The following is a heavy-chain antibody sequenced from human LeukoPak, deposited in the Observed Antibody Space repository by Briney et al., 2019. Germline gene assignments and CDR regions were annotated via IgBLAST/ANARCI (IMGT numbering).Heavy chain of an antibody. CDR1: GFTFTSYA. D-gene: IGHD3-3*01. J-gene: IGHJ4*02. CDR2: ISGSSGHT. V-gene: IGHV3-23*01. CDR3: ARVHRSEMEWLLYSDH. Sequence: GGSLRLSCAAYGFTFTSYAMSCVRQAPGKGLEWVSAISGSSGHTYYADSVKGRFTISRDNSKNMLYLQMSSLGEDNTALYYWARVHRSEMEWLLYSDHWGQGTLVTVSS.